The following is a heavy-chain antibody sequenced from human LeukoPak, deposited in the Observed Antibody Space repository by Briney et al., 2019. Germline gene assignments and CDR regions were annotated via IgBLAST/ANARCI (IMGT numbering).Heavy chain of an antibody. Sequence: PGGSLRLSCAASGFTFSSYSMNWVRQAPGKGLEWVSSISSSSSYIYYADSVKGRFTISRDNAKNSLYLQMNSLRAEDTAVYYCARVVEQWLRYYYYYGMDVWGQGTTVTVSS. CDR3: ARVVEQWLRYYYYYGMDV. V-gene: IGHV3-21*01. D-gene: IGHD6-19*01. CDR1: GFTFSSYS. J-gene: IGHJ6*02. CDR2: ISSSSSYI.